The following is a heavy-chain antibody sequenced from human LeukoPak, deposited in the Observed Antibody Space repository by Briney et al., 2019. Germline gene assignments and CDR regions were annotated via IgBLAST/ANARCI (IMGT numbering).Heavy chain of an antibody. J-gene: IGHJ4*02. CDR1: GFTFSSYS. CDR2: ISSSSSYI. D-gene: IGHD2-15*01. Sequence: GGSLRLSCAASGFTFSSYSMNWVRQAPGKGLEWVSSISSSSSYIYYADSVKGRFTISRDNAKNSLYLQMNSPRAEDTAVYYCARVNRYCSGGSCPRGFGYWGQGTLVTVSS. CDR3: ARVNRYCSGGSCPRGFGY. V-gene: IGHV3-21*04.